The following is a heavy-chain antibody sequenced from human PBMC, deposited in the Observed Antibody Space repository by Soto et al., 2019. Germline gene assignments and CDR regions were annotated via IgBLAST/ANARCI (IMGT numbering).Heavy chain of an antibody. CDR1: GGTFSSYT. J-gene: IGHJ3*02. D-gene: IGHD2-15*01. CDR3: AIPTYMLVAAPDAFDI. V-gene: IGHV1-69*02. Sequence: ASVKVSCKASGGTFSSYTISWVRQAPGQGLEWMGRIIPILGIANYAQKFQGRVTITADKSTSTAYMELSSLRSEDTAVYYCAIPTYMLVAAPDAFDIWSQGTMVTVSS. CDR2: IIPILGIA.